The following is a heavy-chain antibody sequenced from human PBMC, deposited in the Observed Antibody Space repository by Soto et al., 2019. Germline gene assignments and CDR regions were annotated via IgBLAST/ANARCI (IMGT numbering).Heavy chain of an antibody. Sequence: PGGSLRLSCAASGFTFSSYGMHWVRQAPGKGLEWVAVISYDGSNKYYADSVKGRFTISRDNSKNTLYLQMNSLRAEDTAVYYCAKDLKTCCVYFCDSGEFWFD. J-gene: IGHJ5*01. D-gene: IGHD3-10*01. CDR1: GFTFSSYG. CDR3: AKDLKTCCVYFCDSGEFWFD. V-gene: IGHV3-30*18. CDR2: ISYDGSNK.